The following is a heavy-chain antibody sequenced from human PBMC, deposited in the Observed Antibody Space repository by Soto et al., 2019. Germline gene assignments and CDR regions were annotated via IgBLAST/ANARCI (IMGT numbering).Heavy chain of an antibody. CDR3: AKMPDGVNSNSPYC. CDR1: GFPFSNYA. Sequence: HPGGSLRLSCAASGFPFSNYAMSWVRQAPGKGLEWVSTTGGGIGPYYADSVKGRFTISRDNSKNTLYLQMNSLRAEDTAIYYCAKMPDGVNSNSPYCWGPGTLVTVSS. D-gene: IGHD4-4*01. CDR2: TGGGIGP. J-gene: IGHJ4*02. V-gene: IGHV3-23*01.